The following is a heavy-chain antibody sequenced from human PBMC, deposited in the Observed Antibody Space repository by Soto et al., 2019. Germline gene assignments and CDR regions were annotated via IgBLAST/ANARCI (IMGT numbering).Heavy chain of an antibody. V-gene: IGHV1-2*02. CDR1: GYTFTGYL. CDR2: LNTNNGGT. Sequence: SVQGSCKACGYTFTGYLMHWVRQAPGQGLEWMGWLNTNNGGTNSAQKFQGRVTMTMDTSINTAYMELSSLRSGDTAIYHCARGWEVVWPANDGGQGHLVPFSP. CDR3: ARGWEVVWPAND. D-gene: IGHD1-1*01. J-gene: IGHJ4*02.